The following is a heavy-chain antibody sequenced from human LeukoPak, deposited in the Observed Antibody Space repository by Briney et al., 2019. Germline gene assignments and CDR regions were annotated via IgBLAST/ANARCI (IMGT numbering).Heavy chain of an antibody. Sequence: SETLSLTCAVYGGSFSPYYWSWIRQSPDKGLEWIGEINHSRSTNYNPSLKSRVTISVDTSKNQFSLKLSSVTAADTAVYYCARLGQWLAFDYWGQGTLVTVSS. CDR1: GGSFSPYY. D-gene: IGHD6-19*01. V-gene: IGHV4-34*01. CDR3: ARLGQWLAFDY. J-gene: IGHJ4*02. CDR2: INHSRST.